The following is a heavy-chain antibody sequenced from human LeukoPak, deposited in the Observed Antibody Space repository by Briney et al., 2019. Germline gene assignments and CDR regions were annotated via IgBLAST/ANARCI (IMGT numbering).Heavy chain of an antibody. D-gene: IGHD3-10*01. CDR1: GFIFSSYD. V-gene: IGHV3-21*01. J-gene: IGHJ4*02. CDR3: ARAGDPDY. CDR2: ISSSGRYI. Sequence: GGSLRLSCAASGFIFSSYDMKWVRQAPGKGPEWVSYISSSGRYIDYADSVKGRFTISRDNAKNSLFLQMNSLTAEDTALYYCARAGDPDYWGQGTLVTVSS.